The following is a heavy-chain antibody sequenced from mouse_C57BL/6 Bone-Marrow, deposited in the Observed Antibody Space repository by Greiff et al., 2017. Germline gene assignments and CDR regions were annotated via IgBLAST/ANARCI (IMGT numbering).Heavy chain of an antibody. CDR1: GYAFSSSW. J-gene: IGHJ2*01. D-gene: IGHD1-1*01. V-gene: IGHV1-82*01. CDR3: VSRILRYYFDY. CDR2: LHPGDGDT. Sequence: VQLQESGPELVKPGASVKISCKASGYAFSSSWMNWVKQRPGKGLEWIGRLHPGDGDTTYNGKFKGKATLTVDKSSSTAYMQLPSLTSEDSAVYFCVSRILRYYFDYWGQGTTLTVSS.